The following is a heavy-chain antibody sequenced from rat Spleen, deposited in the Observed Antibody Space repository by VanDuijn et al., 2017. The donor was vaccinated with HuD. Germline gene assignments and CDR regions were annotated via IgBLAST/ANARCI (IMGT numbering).Heavy chain of an antibody. J-gene: IGHJ2*01. CDR2: ISYDGSST. CDR3: ARRAR. CDR1: GFTFSDSG. Sequence: EVQLVESGGGLVQPGRSLKLSCAASGFTFSDSGMAWVRQAPKKGLEWVATISYDGSSTYYRDSVKGRFTISRDNAKSTLYLQMDSLRSEDTATYYCARRARWGQGVMVTVSS. V-gene: IGHV5-29*01.